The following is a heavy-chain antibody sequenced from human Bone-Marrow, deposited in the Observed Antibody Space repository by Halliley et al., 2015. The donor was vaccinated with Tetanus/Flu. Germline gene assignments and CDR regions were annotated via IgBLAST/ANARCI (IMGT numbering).Heavy chain of an antibody. D-gene: IGHD3-3*01. CDR2: ISWNSDTI. Sequence: SLRLSCAVSGFKFDEYAMHWVRQAPGKGLEWVSGISWNSDTIAYADSVKGRFTISRDNAKNSLYLEMNSPRVADTAFYYCAKDSGGSWSGPSSLIWFDPWGRGTLVTVSS. CDR3: AKDSGGSWSGPSSLIWFDP. V-gene: IGHV3-9*01. CDR1: GFKFDEYA. J-gene: IGHJ5*02.